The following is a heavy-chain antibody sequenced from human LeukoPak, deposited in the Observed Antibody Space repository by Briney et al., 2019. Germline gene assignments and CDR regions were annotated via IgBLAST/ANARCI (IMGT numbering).Heavy chain of an antibody. J-gene: IGHJ5*02. D-gene: IGHD6-13*01. CDR3: ARDNRYSIFNWFDP. V-gene: IGHV3-48*03. CDR2: ISSSGSTI. Sequence: GGSLRLSCAASGFTFSSYEMNWVGQAPGQGLEWVSYISSSGSTIYYADSVKGRFTISRDNAKNSLYLQMNSLRAEDTAVYYCARDNRYSIFNWFDPWGQGTLVTVSS. CDR1: GFTFSSYE.